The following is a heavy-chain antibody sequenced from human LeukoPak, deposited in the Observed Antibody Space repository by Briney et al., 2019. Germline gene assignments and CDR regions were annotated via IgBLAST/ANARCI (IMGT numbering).Heavy chain of an antibody. CDR1: GGAFRGYD. CDR3: ARGRGGLGMYYYGQARFDP. V-gene: IGHV4-34*01. J-gene: IGHJ5*02. D-gene: IGHD3-10*01. Sequence: PSETLCLTCAVYGGAFRGYDWSGIRQPPGKGRGWSGEINHSGSTTSTPSPTSRVATSEETSKTKFSLSLSSVTAAHTAAYYCARGRGGLGMYYYGQARFDPWGQGTLVTVSS. CDR2: INHSGST.